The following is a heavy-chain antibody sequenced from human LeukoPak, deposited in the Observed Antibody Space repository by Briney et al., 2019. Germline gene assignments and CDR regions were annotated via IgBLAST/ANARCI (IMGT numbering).Heavy chain of an antibody. Sequence: SGPTLVNPTQTLTLTCTFSGFSLRTRGMCVSWIRQPPGKALEWLSRIGWDDDKYYSTSLKTRLTISKDTSKNQVVLTMTNMDPVDTATYYCARILYYYDSSGYLIDYWGQGTLVTVSS. CDR1: GFSLRTRGMC. D-gene: IGHD3-22*01. CDR3: ARILYYYDSSGYLIDY. V-gene: IGHV2-70*11. CDR2: IGWDDDK. J-gene: IGHJ4*02.